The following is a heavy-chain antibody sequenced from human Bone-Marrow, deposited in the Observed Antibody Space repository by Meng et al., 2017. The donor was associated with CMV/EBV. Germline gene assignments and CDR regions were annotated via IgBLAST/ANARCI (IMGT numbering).Heavy chain of an antibody. J-gene: IGHJ6*02. CDR1: GFTFSRHG. CDR2: IRYDGSNQ. Sequence: GESLKISCAASGFTFSRHGMHWVRQAPGKGLEWMAFIRYDGSNQYYADSVKGRFTISRDNSKNTLYLQMNSLRAEDTAVYYCARVPGLAAAGYYYYYYGMDFWGQGTTVTVSS. V-gene: IGHV3-30*02. CDR3: ARVPGLAAAGYYYYYYGMDF. D-gene: IGHD6-13*01.